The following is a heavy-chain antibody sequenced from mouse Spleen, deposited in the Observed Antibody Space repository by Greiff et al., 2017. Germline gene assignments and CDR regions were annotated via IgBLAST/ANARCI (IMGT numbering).Heavy chain of an antibody. D-gene: IGHD4-1*02. CDR2: INPSSGYT. Sequence: QVQLKQSGAELAKPGASVKLSCKASGYTFTSYWMPWVKQRPGQGLEWIGYINPSSGYTKYNQKFKDKATLTADKSSSTAYMQLSSLTYEDSAVYYCANQLGPAWFAYWGQGTLVTVSA. V-gene: IGHV1-7*01. CDR1: GYTFTSYW. J-gene: IGHJ3*01. CDR3: ANQLGPAWFAY.